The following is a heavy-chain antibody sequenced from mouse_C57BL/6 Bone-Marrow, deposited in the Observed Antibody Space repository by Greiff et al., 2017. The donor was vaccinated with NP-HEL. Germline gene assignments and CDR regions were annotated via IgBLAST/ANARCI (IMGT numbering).Heavy chain of an antibody. CDR1: GYTFTDHT. D-gene: IGHD1-1*01. J-gene: IGHJ2*01. Sequence: VQLQQSDAELVKPGASVKISCKVSGYTFTDHTIHWMKQRPEQGLEWIGYIYPRDGSTKYNEKFKGKATLTADKSSSTAYMQLNSLTSEDSAVYFCARAHYYGSSYEGFDYWGQGTTLTVSS. V-gene: IGHV1-78*01. CDR2: IYPRDGST. CDR3: ARAHYYGSSYEGFDY.